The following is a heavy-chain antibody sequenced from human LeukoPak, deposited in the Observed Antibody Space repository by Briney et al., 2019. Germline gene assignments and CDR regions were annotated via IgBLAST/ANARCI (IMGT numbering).Heavy chain of an antibody. J-gene: IGHJ3*02. CDR3: ARDATVTLGAFDI. Sequence: GGSLRLFCAASGFTFSSYEMNWVRQAPGKGLEWVSYISSSGSTIYYADSVKGRFTISRDNAKNSLYLQMNSLRAEDTAVYYCARDATVTLGAFDIWGQGTMVTVSS. CDR1: GFTFSSYE. CDR2: ISSSGSTI. V-gene: IGHV3-48*03. D-gene: IGHD4-17*01.